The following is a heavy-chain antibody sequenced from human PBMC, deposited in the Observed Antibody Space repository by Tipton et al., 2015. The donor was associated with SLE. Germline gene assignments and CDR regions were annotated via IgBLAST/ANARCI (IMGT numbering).Heavy chain of an antibody. CDR2: IFQTGST. J-gene: IGHJ3*01. Sequence: TLSLTCTVSGDSISGSVYYWGWVRQSPEKGLEWIGSIFQTGSTYYNPSLKSRVTMSVDTSKNQFSLKLTSVTAADTATYFCGRDTDRGSSAYAGAFDFWGQGTVVTVSS. CDR1: GDSISGSVYY. V-gene: IGHV4-39*07. D-gene: IGHD3-22*01. CDR3: GRDTDRGSSAYAGAFDF.